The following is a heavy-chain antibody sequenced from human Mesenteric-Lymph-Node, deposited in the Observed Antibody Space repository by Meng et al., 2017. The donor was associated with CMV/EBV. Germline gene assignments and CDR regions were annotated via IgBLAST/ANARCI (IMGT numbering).Heavy chain of an antibody. J-gene: IGHJ6*02. CDR3: GRGRFEVRGSHYYYYGMDF. D-gene: IGHD3-10*01. V-gene: IGHV1-8*01. CDR2: MNPKSGDI. Sequence: ASVKVSCKASGYTFTSFDINWVRQAPGQGLEWMGWMNPKSGDIGYGERFQGRLTMTRDISKATFYMEMSGLRSEDTAVYYCGRGRFEVRGSHYYYYGMDFWGQGTTVTVSS. CDR1: GYTFTSFD.